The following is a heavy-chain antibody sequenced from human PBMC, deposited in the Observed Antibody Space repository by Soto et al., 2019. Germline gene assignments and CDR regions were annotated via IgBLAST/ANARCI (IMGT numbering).Heavy chain of an antibody. Sequence: PGGSLRLSCAASGFTFSSYAMHWVRQAPGKGLEWVAVISYDGSNKYYADSVKGRFTISRDNSKNTLYLQMNSLRAEDTAVYYCARDTGDGTFDFWGQGTLVTVSS. V-gene: IGHV3-30-3*01. J-gene: IGHJ4*02. CDR3: ARDTGDGTFDF. CDR1: GFTFSSYA. CDR2: ISYDGSNK. D-gene: IGHD7-27*01.